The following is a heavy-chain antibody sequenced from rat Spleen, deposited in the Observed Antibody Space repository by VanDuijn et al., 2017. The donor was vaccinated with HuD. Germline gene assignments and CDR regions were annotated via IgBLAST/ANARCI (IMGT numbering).Heavy chain of an antibody. D-gene: IGHD1-6*01. CDR1: GFTFSDYY. V-gene: IGHV5-29*01. CDR2: ISYDGRST. CDR3: AGQYYGYTD. Sequence: EVQLVESDGGLVQPGRSLKLSCAASGFTFSDYYMAWVRQAPSKGLEWVATISYDGRSTYHRDSVKGRFTISRDNAKSTLYLQMDSLRSEDTASYFCAGQYYGYTDWGQGTLVTVSS. J-gene: IGHJ3*01.